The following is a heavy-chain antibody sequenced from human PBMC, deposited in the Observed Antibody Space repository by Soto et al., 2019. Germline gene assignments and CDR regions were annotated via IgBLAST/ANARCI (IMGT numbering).Heavy chain of an antibody. J-gene: IGHJ4*02. CDR2: ISAYSGNT. CDR3: ARDFSGGEFDY. V-gene: IGHV1-18*01. CDR1: GYTFTSYG. Sequence: ASVKVSCKASGYTFTSYGISWVRQAPGQRLEWMGWISAYSGNTNYAQKLQGRVTMTTDTSTSTAYMELRSLRSDDTAVYYCARDFSGGEFDYWGQGTLVTVSS. D-gene: IGHD2-21*01.